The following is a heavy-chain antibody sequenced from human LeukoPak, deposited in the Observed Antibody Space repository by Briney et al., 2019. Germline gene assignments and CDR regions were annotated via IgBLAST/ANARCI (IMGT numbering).Heavy chain of an antibody. V-gene: IGHV3-23*01. CDR2: ISGSGGST. CDR3: AKSIPYYYDSSGCFDY. D-gene: IGHD3-22*01. J-gene: IGHJ4*02. Sequence: GRSLRLSCAASGFTFSSYAMHWVRQAPGKGLEWVSAISGSGGSTYYADSVKGRFTISRDNSKNTLYLQMNSLRAEDTAVYYCAKSIPYYYDSSGCFDYWGQGTLVTVSS. CDR1: GFTFSSYA.